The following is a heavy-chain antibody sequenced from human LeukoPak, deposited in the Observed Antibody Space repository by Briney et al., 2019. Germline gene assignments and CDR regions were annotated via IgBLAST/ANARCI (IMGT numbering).Heavy chain of an antibody. CDR2: ISWNSGSI. Sequence: GGSLRLSCAASGFTFDDYAMHWVRQAPGKGLEWVSGISWNSGSIGYADSVKGRFTISRDKAKNSLYLQMNSLRAEDTALYYCAKASVGRNHYYYGMDVWGQGTTVTVSS. CDR3: AKASVGRNHYYYGMDV. J-gene: IGHJ6*02. CDR1: GFTFDDYA. D-gene: IGHD4-23*01. V-gene: IGHV3-9*01.